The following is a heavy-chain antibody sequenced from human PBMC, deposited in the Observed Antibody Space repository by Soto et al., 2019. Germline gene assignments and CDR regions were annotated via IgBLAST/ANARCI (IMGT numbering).Heavy chain of an antibody. CDR3: ARYNAASGTYYFDY. CDR2: INHRGSA. Sequence: SETLSLTCAVSGASVSSTYWWSGVRQPPGKGPEWIGEINHRGSANYNPSLRSRVTMSVDISKSQFSLRLTSVTAADTAVYYCARYNAASGTYYFDYWGQGALVTVS. V-gene: IGHV4-4*02. D-gene: IGHD6-13*01. CDR1: GASVSSTYW. J-gene: IGHJ4*02.